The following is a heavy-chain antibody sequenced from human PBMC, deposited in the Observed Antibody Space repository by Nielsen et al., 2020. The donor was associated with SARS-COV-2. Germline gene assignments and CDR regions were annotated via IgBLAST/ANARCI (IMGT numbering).Heavy chain of an antibody. J-gene: IGHJ2*01. D-gene: IGHD3-22*01. CDR2: IYSGGST. Sequence: WIRQPPGKGLEWVSVIYSGGSTYYADSVKGRFTISRDNAKNSLYLQMNSLRAEDTAVYYCARGKTNYYDSSGYPVGYFDLWGRGTLVTVSS. V-gene: IGHV3-66*01. CDR3: ARGKTNYYDSSGYPVGYFDL.